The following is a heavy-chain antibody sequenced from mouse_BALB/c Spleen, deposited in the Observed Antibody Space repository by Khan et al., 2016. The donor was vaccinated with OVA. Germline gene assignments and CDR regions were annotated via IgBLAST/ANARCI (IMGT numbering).Heavy chain of an antibody. CDR1: GFTFSTYG. CDR3: TRRAYYYDSKGFAY. CDR2: VSTGGSYT. V-gene: IGHV5-6*01. Sequence: EVELVESGGDLVKPGGSLKLSCAASGFTFSTYGMSWVRQAPDKRLEWVATVSTGGSYTYYPDSVKGRFTISRDNAKKTLYLQMNGLRSEDTAMFYFTRRAYYYDSKGFAYWGQGTLVTVSA. J-gene: IGHJ3*01. D-gene: IGHD1-1*01.